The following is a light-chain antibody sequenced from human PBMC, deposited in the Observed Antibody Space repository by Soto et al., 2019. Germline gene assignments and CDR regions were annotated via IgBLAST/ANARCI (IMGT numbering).Light chain of an antibody. V-gene: IGLV1-51*02. CDR2: ENN. Sequence: QSVLTQPPSVSAAPGQKVTISCSGSSSNIGNNFVSWYQQLPGTAPKLLIYENNIRPSGIPDRFSGSKSGTSATLGITGLQTGDEADYFCGTWDSSLIAGVFGGGTKLTVL. J-gene: IGLJ2*01. CDR1: SSNIGNNF. CDR3: GTWDSSLIAGV.